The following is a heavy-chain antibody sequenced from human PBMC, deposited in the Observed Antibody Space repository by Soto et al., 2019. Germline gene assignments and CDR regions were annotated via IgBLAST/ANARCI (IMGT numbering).Heavy chain of an antibody. Sequence: DVQLVETGGGLIQPGGSLRRSCAASGFIVSSSYMSWVRQAPGKGLEWVSVIYSDGRTYYADSVKGRFTISRDHSKNTLYLQMNSLSAEDTAVYYCARCSGWYAQCYFDCWGQGTLVTVSS. CDR2: IYSDGRT. CDR3: ARCSGWYAQCYFDC. J-gene: IGHJ4*02. V-gene: IGHV3-53*02. CDR1: GFIVSSSY. D-gene: IGHD6-13*01.